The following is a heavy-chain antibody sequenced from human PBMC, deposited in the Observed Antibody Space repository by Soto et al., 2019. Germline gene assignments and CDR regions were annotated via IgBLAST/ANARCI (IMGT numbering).Heavy chain of an antibody. J-gene: IGHJ4*02. CDR2: IYWNDDK. CDR1: GFSLSTSGVA. V-gene: IGHV2-5*01. CDR3: ANDSSGWLFSLDY. Sequence: QITLKESGPTLVKPTQTLTLTCTFSGFSLSTSGVAVGWIRQPPGKTLEWFALIYWNDDKRYSPSLKSRLTITKESPKSQVVLALTNMDTVETAAYFFANDSSGWLFSLDYRGQGIPVTVST. D-gene: IGHD6-19*01.